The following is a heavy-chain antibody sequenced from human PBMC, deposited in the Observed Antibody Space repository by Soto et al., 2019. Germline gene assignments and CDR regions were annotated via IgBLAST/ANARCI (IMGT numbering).Heavy chain of an antibody. V-gene: IGHV1-69*01. CDR2: IIPVFGTV. Sequence: QVRLVQSGAEVKKPGSSVKVSCKASGGTFSNYAITWLRLAPGQGLEWLGGIIPVFGTVNYAQKFQGRVTITADESTSTAYMELNRLRSEDTAVYYCARDNPYTNSVGNWFDPWGQGTLVIVS. D-gene: IGHD6-13*01. CDR1: GGTFSNYA. J-gene: IGHJ5*02. CDR3: ARDNPYTNSVGNWFDP.